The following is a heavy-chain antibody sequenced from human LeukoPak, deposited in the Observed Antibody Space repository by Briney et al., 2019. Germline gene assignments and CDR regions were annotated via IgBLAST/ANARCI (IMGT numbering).Heavy chain of an antibody. J-gene: IGHJ4*02. CDR2: ITWNSSHV. V-gene: IGHV3-9*01. Sequence: GGSLRLSCAASGFTFSSYEMNWVRQAPGKGLEWVSGITWNSSHVGYADSVKGRFTISRDIAKTSLYLQMNSLRTEDTALYYCTKGSGYGMNYWGQGTLVTVSS. D-gene: IGHD5-12*01. CDR3: TKGSGYGMNY. CDR1: GFTFSSYE.